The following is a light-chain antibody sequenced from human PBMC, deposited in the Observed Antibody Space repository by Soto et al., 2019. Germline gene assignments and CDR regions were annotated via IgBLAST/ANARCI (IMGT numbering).Light chain of an antibody. CDR3: HQYVNWPPPIT. Sequence: EIVLTQSPATLSLSPGERVTLSCRASQSVRSNLAWYQQKPGQSPRLLIYGASTRATGIPARFSGSGSGTDFTLTISRLEPEDFAVYYCHQYVNWPPPITFGQGTRLEI. V-gene: IGKV3-15*01. CDR2: GAS. CDR1: QSVRSN. J-gene: IGKJ5*01.